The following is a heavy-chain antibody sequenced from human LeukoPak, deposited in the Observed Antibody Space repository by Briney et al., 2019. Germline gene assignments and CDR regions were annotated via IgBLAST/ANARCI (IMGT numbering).Heavy chain of an antibody. J-gene: IGHJ6*02. CDR3: ASTSGYGTGAPYYYYGMDV. CDR2: ISYDGSNK. CDR1: GFTFSSYA. V-gene: IGHV3-30*14. D-gene: IGHD5-18*01. Sequence: GRSLRLSCAASGFTFSSYAMHWVRQAPGKGLEWVAVISYDGSNKYYADSVKGRFTISRDNSKNTLYLQMDSLRAEDTAVYYCASTSGYGTGAPYYYYGMDVWGQGTTVTVSS.